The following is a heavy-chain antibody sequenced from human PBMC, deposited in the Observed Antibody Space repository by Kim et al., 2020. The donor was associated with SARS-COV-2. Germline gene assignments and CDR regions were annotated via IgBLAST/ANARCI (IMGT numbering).Heavy chain of an antibody. CDR1: GFTFSDYY. V-gene: IGHV3-11*03. J-gene: IGHJ4*02. D-gene: IGHD3-22*01. CDR3: AARGDYYDSSGYYLGY. CDR2: ISSSSSYT. Sequence: GGSLRLSCAASGFTFSDYYMSWIRQAPGKGLEWVSYISSSSSYTNYADSVKGRFTISRDNAKNSLYLQMNSLRAEDTAVYYCAARGDYYDSSGYYLGYWGQGTLVTVSS.